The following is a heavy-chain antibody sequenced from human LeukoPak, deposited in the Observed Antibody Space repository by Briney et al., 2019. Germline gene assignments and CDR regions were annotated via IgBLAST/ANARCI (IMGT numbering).Heavy chain of an antibody. CDR3: AKDDYYGSGSSDY. CDR1: GFTFDDYA. Sequence: GRSLRLSCAASGFTFDDYAMHWVRQAPGKGLEWVSGISWNSGSIGYADSVKGRFTISRDNAKNSLYLQMNSLRAEDTAVYYCAKDDYYGSGSSDYWGQGTLVTVSS. V-gene: IGHV3-9*01. D-gene: IGHD3-10*01. CDR2: ISWNSGSI. J-gene: IGHJ4*02.